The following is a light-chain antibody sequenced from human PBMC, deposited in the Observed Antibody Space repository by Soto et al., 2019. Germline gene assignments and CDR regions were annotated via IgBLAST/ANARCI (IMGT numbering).Light chain of an antibody. Sequence: QSVLTQPPSASGSPGQSVTISCTGTSSDVGGYNFVSWYQQHPGKAPKLIIYEVTKRPSGVPDRFSGSKSGSTASLTVSGLQAEDEADYYCSSYSGTNNYVFGTGTKLTVL. CDR2: EVT. J-gene: IGLJ1*01. CDR1: SSDVGGYNF. V-gene: IGLV2-8*01. CDR3: SSYSGTNNYV.